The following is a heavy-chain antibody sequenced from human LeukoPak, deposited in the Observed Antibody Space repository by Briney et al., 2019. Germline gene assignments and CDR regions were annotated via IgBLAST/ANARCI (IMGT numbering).Heavy chain of an antibody. J-gene: IGHJ4*02. CDR1: GVTFSSYA. CDR2: VSGSGGST. Sequence: GGSLRLSCAASGVTFSSYAMSWVRQAPGKGLEWVSAVSGSGGSTYYADSVKGRFTISRDNSKNTLYLQMNSLRAEDTAVYYCAKDRNLLGATPLGWGQGTLVTVSS. D-gene: IGHD1-26*01. CDR3: AKDRNLLGATPLG. V-gene: IGHV3-23*01.